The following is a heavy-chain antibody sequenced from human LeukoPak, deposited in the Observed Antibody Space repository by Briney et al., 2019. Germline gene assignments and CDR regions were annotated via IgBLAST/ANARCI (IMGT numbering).Heavy chain of an antibody. J-gene: IGHJ1*01. CDR3: ARAYCGGDCYSLYFQH. V-gene: IGHV1-46*01. D-gene: IGHD2-21*02. CDR2: INPSGGST. Sequence: ASVKVSCKASGYTFTRYYIHWVRQAPGQGLEWMGIINPSGGSTSYAQKFQGRVTMTRDTSTRAVYMELSSLRSEDTAVYYCARAYCGGDCYSLYFQHWGQGTLVTVSS. CDR1: GYTFTRYY.